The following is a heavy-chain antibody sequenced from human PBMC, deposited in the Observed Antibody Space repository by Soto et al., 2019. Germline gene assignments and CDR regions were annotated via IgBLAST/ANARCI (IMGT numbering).Heavy chain of an antibody. Sequence: GASVKVSCKVSGYTLTELSMHWVRQAPGKGLEWMGGFDPEDGETIYAQKFQGRVTMTEDTSTDTAYMELSSLRSEDTAVYYCATVDDFWSGYLDRGFDPWGQGTLVTSPQ. D-gene: IGHD3-3*01. CDR1: GYTLTELS. CDR2: FDPEDGET. V-gene: IGHV1-24*01. J-gene: IGHJ5*02. CDR3: ATVDDFWSGYLDRGFDP.